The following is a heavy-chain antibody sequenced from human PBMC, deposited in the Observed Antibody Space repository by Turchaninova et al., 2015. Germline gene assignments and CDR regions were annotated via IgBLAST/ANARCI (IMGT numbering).Heavy chain of an antibody. Sequence: QVHLVQSGAGGGSLGASVKDSCKASGNTFTSYYMHGVRQAPGQGLEWMGISNPSGGSTSYAQKFQGRVTMTRDTSTSTVYMELSSLRSEDTAVYYCARVGQSGSTSYDYWGQGTLVTVSS. J-gene: IGHJ4*02. CDR2: SNPSGGST. CDR1: GNTFTSYY. V-gene: IGHV1-46*01. CDR3: ARVGQSGSTSYDY. D-gene: IGHD2-2*01.